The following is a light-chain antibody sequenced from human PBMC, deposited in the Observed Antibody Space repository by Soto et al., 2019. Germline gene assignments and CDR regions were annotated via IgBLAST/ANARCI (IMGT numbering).Light chain of an antibody. J-gene: IGKJ4*01. CDR1: QSLLHSDGYNH. Sequence: DVVMTQSPLSLPVTPGEPASISCRSSQSLLHSDGYNHLDWFLQRPGQSPQVLIYLGSNRAPGVPDRFSGSGSGPDFTLNIRRVEAEDVWVYYCMQDLQTPLTFGGVTKEEIK. CDR2: LGS. V-gene: IGKV2-28*01. CDR3: MQDLQTPLT.